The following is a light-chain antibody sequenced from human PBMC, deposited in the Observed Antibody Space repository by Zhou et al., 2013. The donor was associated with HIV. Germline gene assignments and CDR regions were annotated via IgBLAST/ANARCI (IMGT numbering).Light chain of an antibody. Sequence: QMSQSPSSLRASVGDRVTITCRASQGIGNDVNWYQHKSGEAPRRLIYAASNLQTGVPSRFSGRGHGTDFSLTISGLQSEDFATYFCLHNGRRTPKTFGQGT. J-gene: IGKJ1*01. CDR3: LHNGRRTPKT. V-gene: IGKV1-17*01. CDR1: QGIGND. CDR2: AAS.